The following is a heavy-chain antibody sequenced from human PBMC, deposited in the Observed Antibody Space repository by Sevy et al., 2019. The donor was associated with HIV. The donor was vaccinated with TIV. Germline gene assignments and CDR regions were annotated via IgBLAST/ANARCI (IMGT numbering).Heavy chain of an antibody. D-gene: IGHD2-2*01. J-gene: IGHJ6*02. CDR2: ISYDGSNK. CDR1: GFTFSNYG. Sequence: GGSLRLSCAASGFTFSNYGMHWVRQAPGKGLEWVALISYDGSNKYYADSVKGRFTISRDNSKNTLYLQMSSLRAEDTAGDYCAKGPHSTTSNPGEYYYYYGMDVWGQGTTVTVSS. CDR3: AKGPHSTTSNPGEYYYYYGMDV. V-gene: IGHV3-30*18.